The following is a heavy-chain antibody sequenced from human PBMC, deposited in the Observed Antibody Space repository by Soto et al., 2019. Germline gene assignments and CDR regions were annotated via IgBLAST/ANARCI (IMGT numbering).Heavy chain of an antibody. D-gene: IGHD6-13*01. CDR2: ISAYNTNT. V-gene: IGHV1-18*01. CDR1: GYTFTSYH. J-gene: IGHJ6*02. CDR3: ARVLQQVVKYYYYYVMDV. Sequence: GASVKVSCKTSGYTFTSYHISWVRQAPGQGLEWMGWISAYNTNTNYAQKFQGRVTMTTDTLTSTAYMELSSLRSEDTAVYYCARVLQQVVKYYYYYVMDVWGQGTTVTVSS.